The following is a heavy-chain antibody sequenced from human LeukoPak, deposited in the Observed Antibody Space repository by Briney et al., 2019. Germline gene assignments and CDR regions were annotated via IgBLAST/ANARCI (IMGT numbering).Heavy chain of an antibody. CDR1: GFTFSSYS. J-gene: IGHJ4*02. V-gene: IGHV3-21*01. CDR2: ISSSSSYI. Sequence: GGSLRLSCAASGFTFSSYSMNWVSQAPGKGLEWVSSISSSSSYIYYADSVKGRFTISRDNAKNSLYLQMNSLRAEDTAVYYCARDEVGATQPYWGQGTLVTVSS. D-gene: IGHD1-26*01. CDR3: ARDEVGATQPY.